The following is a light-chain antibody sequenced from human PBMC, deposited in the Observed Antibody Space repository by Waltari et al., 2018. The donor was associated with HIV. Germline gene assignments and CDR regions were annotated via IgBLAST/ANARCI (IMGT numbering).Light chain of an antibody. Sequence: QSALTQPASVSGSPGQSITISCTETNSDVGDYKYVSWYQLRPGEAPKLIISDVSNRPSWVSNRFSGAKSDNTAFLTISGLRPEDEADYYFHSYTSGSALNYVFGTGTKVTVL. CDR1: NSDVGDYKY. V-gene: IGLV2-14*01. J-gene: IGLJ1*01. CDR2: DVS. CDR3: HSYTSGSALNYV.